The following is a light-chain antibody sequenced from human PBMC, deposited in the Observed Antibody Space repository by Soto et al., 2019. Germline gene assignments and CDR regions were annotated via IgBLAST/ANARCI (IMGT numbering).Light chain of an antibody. V-gene: IGKV1-12*01. J-gene: IGKJ3*01. CDR3: QQANSFPLT. Sequence: DIQMTQLPSSMSASVGDRVTITCRASQGISRWLAWYHQKPGKAPNLLIYSASTLHSGVPSRFRGSGSGTDFTLTISSLQPEDFGTYYCQQANSFPLTFGPGTKVD. CDR2: SAS. CDR1: QGISRW.